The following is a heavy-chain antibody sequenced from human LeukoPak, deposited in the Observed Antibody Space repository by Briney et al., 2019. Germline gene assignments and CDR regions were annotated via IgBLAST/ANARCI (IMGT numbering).Heavy chain of an antibody. Sequence: GVSLRLSCAASGFTFSSYSMNWVRQAPGKGLEWVSSISSSSSYIYYADSVKGRFTISRDNAKNSLYLQMNSLRAEDTAVYYCVRGKTTVTPGYFDYWGQGTLVTVSS. D-gene: IGHD4-11*01. CDR1: GFTFSSYS. CDR3: VRGKTTVTPGYFDY. J-gene: IGHJ4*02. V-gene: IGHV3-21*01. CDR2: ISSSSSYI.